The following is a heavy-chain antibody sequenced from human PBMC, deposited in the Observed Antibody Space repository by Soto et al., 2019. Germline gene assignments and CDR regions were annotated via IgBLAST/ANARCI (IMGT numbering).Heavy chain of an antibody. CDR3: ARDGYDSSVSYQPLDH. Sequence: ASVKVSCKASGGTFNTYGISWVRQAPGQGLEWMGWISAYNGNRNYVESLQGRVTMSTDTSTSTAYMELRSLRSDDTAVYYCARDGYDSSVSYQPLDHWGQGTLVTVSS. V-gene: IGHV1-18*01. CDR2: ISAYNGNR. J-gene: IGHJ4*02. CDR1: GGTFNTYG. D-gene: IGHD3-22*01.